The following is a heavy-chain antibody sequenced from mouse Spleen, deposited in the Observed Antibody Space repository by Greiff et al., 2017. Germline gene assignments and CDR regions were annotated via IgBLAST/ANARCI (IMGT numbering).Heavy chain of an antibody. Sequence: EVKVVESGGGLVQPGGSLKLSCAASGFTFSDYYMYWVRQTPEKRLEWVAYISNGGGSTYYPDTVKGRFTISRDNAKNTLYPQMSRLKSEDTAMYYCAREEDGYDEFAYWGQGTLVTVSA. D-gene: IGHD2-2*01. J-gene: IGHJ3*01. CDR3: AREEDGYDEFAY. CDR2: ISNGGGST. V-gene: IGHV5-12*01. CDR1: GFTFSDYY.